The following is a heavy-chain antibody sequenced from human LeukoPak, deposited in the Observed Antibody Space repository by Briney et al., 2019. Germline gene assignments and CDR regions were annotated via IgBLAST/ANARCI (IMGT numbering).Heavy chain of an antibody. CDR3: ARPKAGYSSTDAFDI. D-gene: IGHD6-19*01. CDR2: TNPGGNT. Sequence: SETLSLTYGVYGGSFSGFYWNWIRQPPGKGLEWIGETNPGGNTNYNPSLKSRVTISVDTSKNQFSLKLYAVTAADTAVYYCARPKAGYSSTDAFDIWGQGTEVTVSS. J-gene: IGHJ3*02. CDR1: GGSFSGFY. V-gene: IGHV4-34*01.